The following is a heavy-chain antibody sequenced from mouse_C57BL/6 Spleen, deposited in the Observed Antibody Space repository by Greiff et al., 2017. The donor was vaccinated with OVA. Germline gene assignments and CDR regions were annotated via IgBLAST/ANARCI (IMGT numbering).Heavy chain of an antibody. V-gene: IGHV5-9*01. CDR3: ARHASSGYVADY. J-gene: IGHJ4*01. CDR1: GFTFSSYT. CDR2: ISGGGGNT. Sequence: DVQLVESGGGLVKPGGSLKLSCAASGFTFSSYTMSWVRQTPEKRLEWVATISGGGGNTYYPDSVKGRFTISRDNAKNTLYLQMSSLRSEDTALYYCARHASSGYVADYWGQGTSVTVSS. D-gene: IGHD3-2*02.